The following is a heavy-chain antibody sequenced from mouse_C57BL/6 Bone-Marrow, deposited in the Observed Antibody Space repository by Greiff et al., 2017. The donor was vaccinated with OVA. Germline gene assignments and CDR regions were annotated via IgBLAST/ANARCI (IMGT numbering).Heavy chain of an antibody. Sequence: VKLQESGPGLVQPSQSLSITCTVSGFSLTSYGVHWVRQSPGKGLEWLGVIWRGGSTDYNAAFMSRLSITKDNSKSQVFFKMNSLQADDTAIYYCAKRGGKGIYYAMDYWGQGTSGTVSS. V-gene: IGHV2-5*01. D-gene: IGHD1-3*01. CDR1: GFSLTSYG. CDR3: AKRGGKGIYYAMDY. CDR2: IWRGGST. J-gene: IGHJ4*01.